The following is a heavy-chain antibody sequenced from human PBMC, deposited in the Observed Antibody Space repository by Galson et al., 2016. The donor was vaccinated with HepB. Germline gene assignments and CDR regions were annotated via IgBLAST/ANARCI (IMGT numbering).Heavy chain of an antibody. CDR2: IYYSGSP. CDR3: ARGAATTLDY. V-gene: IGHV4-59*01. CDR1: GSSISGYS. Sequence: SETLSLTCTVSGSSISGYSWIWIRQSPGMGLECIGWIYYSGSPDYNPSFKSRVIISMATSKNQFSLQLSSVTAADTAVYYCARGAATTLDYWGQGTLVTVSS. J-gene: IGHJ4*02. D-gene: IGHD5-12*01.